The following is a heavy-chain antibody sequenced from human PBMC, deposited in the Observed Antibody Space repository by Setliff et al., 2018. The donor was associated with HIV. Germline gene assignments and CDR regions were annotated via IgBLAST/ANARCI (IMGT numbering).Heavy chain of an antibody. J-gene: IGHJ1*01. CDR1: GYTLTELS. D-gene: IGHD6-13*01. Sequence: PRASVKVSCKISGYTLTELSIHWVRQAPGKGLEWMANFDPEDGETFYAQKFQGRLTMTEDTSTDTAYMELSSLRSDDTAMYYCATDPGYSSTWYSESFQHWGQGTVVTVSS. CDR3: ATDPGYSSTWYSESFQH. CDR2: FDPEDGET. V-gene: IGHV1-24*01.